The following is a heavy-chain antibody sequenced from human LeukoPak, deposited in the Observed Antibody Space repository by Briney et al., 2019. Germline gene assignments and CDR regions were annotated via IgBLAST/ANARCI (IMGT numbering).Heavy chain of an antibody. CDR1: GYTFTNYA. D-gene: IGHD3-22*01. CDR3: ARHYYDSSGYYEDCHFDF. CDR2: INAGNGNT. V-gene: IGHV1-3*01. J-gene: IGHJ4*02. Sequence: ASVKVSCKASGYTFTNYAINWVRQAPGQRLEWMGWINAGNGNTKYSQKFQGRVTITRDTSASIIYMELSSLRSEDTAVYYCARHYYDSSGYYEDCHFDFWGQGTLVTVSS.